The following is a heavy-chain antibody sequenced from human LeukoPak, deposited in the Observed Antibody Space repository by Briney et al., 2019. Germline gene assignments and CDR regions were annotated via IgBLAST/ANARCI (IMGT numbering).Heavy chain of an antibody. V-gene: IGHV4-61*01. J-gene: IGHJ4*02. CDR1: GGCISSSSYY. D-gene: IGHD3-10*01. CDR2: IYDSGST. CDR3: ARDSVLVRGIVDF. Sequence: PSETLSLTCTVSGGCISSSSYYWGWIRQPPGKGLEWIGYIYDSGSTNCNPSLKSRVTMSVDTSNNQFSLKLSSVTAADTAVYYCARDSVLVRGIVDFWGQGTLVTVSS.